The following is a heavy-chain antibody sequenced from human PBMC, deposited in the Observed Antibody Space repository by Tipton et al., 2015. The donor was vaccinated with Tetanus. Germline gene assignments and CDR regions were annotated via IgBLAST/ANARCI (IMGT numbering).Heavy chain of an antibody. J-gene: IGHJ5*02. D-gene: IGHD3-22*01. CDR1: GYTFTSYD. V-gene: IGHV1-8*01. CDR2: MNPNSGNT. CDR3: AREKSYRITMIADRFDP. Sequence: QLVQSGAEVKKPGASVKVSCKASGYTFTSYDINWVRQATGQGLEWMGWMNPNSGNTGYAQKFQGRVTMTRNTSISTAYMELSSLRSEDTAVYYCAREKSYRITMIADRFDPGGQETLVTVSS.